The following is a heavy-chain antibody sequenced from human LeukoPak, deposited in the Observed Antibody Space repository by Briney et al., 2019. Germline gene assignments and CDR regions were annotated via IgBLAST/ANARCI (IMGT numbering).Heavy chain of an antibody. CDR3: ARDARTYYYDSSRAFDI. V-gene: IGHV3-23*01. Sequence: GGSLRLSCAASGFTFSSYAMSWVRQAPGKGLEWVSAISGSGGSTYYADSVKGRFTISRDNSKNTLYLQMNSLRAEDTAVYYCARDARTYYYDSSRAFDIWGQGTMVTVSS. D-gene: IGHD3-22*01. J-gene: IGHJ3*02. CDR2: ISGSGGST. CDR1: GFTFSSYA.